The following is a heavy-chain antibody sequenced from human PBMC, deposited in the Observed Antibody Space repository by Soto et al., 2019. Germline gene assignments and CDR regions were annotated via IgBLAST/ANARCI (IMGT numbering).Heavy chain of an antibody. CDR3: ARDLSVRGVPC. J-gene: IGHJ4*02. CDR2: ISSSSSYI. Sequence: GGSLRLSCASSGFTFSSYSMNWVRQAPGKGLEWVSSISSSSSYIYYADSVKGRFTISRDNAKNSLYLQMNSLRAEDTAVYYCARDLSVRGVPCWGQGTLVTVSS. D-gene: IGHD3-10*01. CDR1: GFTFSSYS. V-gene: IGHV3-21*01.